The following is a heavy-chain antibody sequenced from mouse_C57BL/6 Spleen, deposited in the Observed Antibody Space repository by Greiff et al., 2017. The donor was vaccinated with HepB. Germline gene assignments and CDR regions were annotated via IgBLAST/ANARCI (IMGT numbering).Heavy chain of an antibody. Sequence: EVKLMESGPGLVKPSQSLSLTCSVPGYSITSGYYWNWIRQFPGNKLEWMGYISYDGSNNYNPSLKNRISITRDTSKNQFFLKLNSVTTEDTATYYCASYSNYYGSYAMDYWGQGTSVTVSS. J-gene: IGHJ4*01. V-gene: IGHV3-6*01. CDR2: ISYDGSN. CDR1: GYSITSGYY. D-gene: IGHD2-5*01. CDR3: ASYSNYYGSYAMDY.